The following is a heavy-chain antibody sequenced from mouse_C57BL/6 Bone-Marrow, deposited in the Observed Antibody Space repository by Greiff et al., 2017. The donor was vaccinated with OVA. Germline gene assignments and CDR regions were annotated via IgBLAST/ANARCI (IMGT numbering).Heavy chain of an antibody. V-gene: IGHV1-54*01. CDR3: AVSYYFDY. J-gene: IGHJ2*01. Sequence: QVQLQQSGAELVRPGTSVKVSCKASGYAFTNYLIEWVKQRPGQGLEWIGVINPGSGGTNYNEKFKGKATLTADKSSSTAYMQLSSLTSEDSSVYFCAVSYYFDYWGQGTTLTVSS. CDR2: INPGSGGT. CDR1: GYAFTNYL.